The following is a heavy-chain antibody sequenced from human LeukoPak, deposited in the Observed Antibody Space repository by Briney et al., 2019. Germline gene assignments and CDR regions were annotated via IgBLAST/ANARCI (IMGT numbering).Heavy chain of an antibody. V-gene: IGHV3-21*04. CDR2: ISSSSSYI. J-gene: IGHJ4*02. Sequence: GGSLRLSCAASGFTFSSYSMNWVRQAPGKGLGWVSSISSSSSYIYYADSVKGRFTISRDNSKNTLYLQMNSLRAEDTAVYYCAAGITMVRGVIDYWGQGTWSPSPQ. CDR1: GFTFSSYS. CDR3: AAGITMVRGVIDY. D-gene: IGHD3-10*01.